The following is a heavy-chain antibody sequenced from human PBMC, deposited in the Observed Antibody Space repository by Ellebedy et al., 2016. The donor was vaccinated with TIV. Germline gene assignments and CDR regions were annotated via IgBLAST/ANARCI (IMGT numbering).Heavy chain of an antibody. Sequence: ASVKVSCXASGYTFTGYYMHWVRQAPGQGLEWMGWINPNSGGTNYAQKFQGRVTMTRDTSISTAYMELSSLRSEDTAVYYCARANSGDDYWGQGTLVTVSS. CDR2: INPNSGGT. CDR1: GYTFTGYY. D-gene: IGHD3-10*01. CDR3: ARANSGDDY. V-gene: IGHV1-2*02. J-gene: IGHJ4*02.